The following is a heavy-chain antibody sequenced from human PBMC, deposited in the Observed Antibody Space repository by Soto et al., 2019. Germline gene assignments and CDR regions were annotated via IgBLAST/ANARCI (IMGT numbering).Heavy chain of an antibody. CDR3: ARKVGATDWFDP. D-gene: IGHD1-26*01. CDR2: IYYSGST. V-gene: IGHV4-39*01. Sequence: SETLSLTCSVSGGSISSSSYFWGWIRQPPGKGLEWIGSIYYSGSTYYNPSLKSRVTVSVDTSKNQFSLKLSSVTAADTAVYYCARKVGATDWFDPWGQGILVT. J-gene: IGHJ5*02. CDR1: GGSISSSSYF.